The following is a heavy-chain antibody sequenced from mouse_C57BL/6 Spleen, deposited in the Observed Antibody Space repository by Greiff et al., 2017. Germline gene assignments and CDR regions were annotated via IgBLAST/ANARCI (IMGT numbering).Heavy chain of an antibody. CDR3: ARGHISTIVDDSMDY. D-gene: IGHD2-5*01. V-gene: IGHV1-81*01. CDR2: IYPRSGNT. CDR1: GYTFTSYG. J-gene: IGHJ4*01. Sequence: QVQLKESGAELARPGASVKLSCKASGYTFTSYGISWVKQRTGQGLEWIGEIYPRSGNTYYNEKFKGKATLTADKSSSTAYMELRSLTSEDSAVYYCARGHISTIVDDSMDYWVQGTSVTVSS.